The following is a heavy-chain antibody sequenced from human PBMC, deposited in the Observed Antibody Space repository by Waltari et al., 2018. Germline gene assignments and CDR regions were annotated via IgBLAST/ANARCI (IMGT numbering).Heavy chain of an antibody. V-gene: IGHV7-4-1*02. D-gene: IGHD3-10*01. J-gene: IGHJ5*02. CDR2: FNTNTGNP. CDR1: GNNFTTYA. Sequence: QVQLVQSGSELKKPGASVKVSCKASGNNFTTYAMDWVGQAPGQGLEWRGWFNTNTGNPTYAQGFTGRFVFSLDTSITTAFLEISSLKAEDTALYYCAGFGAPWGQGTLVTVSS. CDR3: AGFGAP.